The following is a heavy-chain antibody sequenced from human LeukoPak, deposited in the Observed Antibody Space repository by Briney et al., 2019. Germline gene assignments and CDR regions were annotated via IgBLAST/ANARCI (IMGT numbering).Heavy chain of an antibody. V-gene: IGHV4-38-2*01. CDR3: SHGYDSSGYYFDY. Sequence: SETLSLTCAVSGYSISSGYYWGWIRQPPGKGLEWIGSIYHSGSTYYNPPLKSRVTISVDTSKNQFSLKLSSVTAADTAVYYCSHGYDSSGYYFDYWGQGTLVTVSS. J-gene: IGHJ4*02. CDR1: GYSISSGYY. D-gene: IGHD3-22*01. CDR2: IYHSGST.